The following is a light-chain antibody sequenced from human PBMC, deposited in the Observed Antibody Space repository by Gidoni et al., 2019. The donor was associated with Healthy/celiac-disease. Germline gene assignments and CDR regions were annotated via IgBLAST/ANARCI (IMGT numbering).Light chain of an antibody. Sequence: ELVLTQSPATLSLSPGERATLSCRASQSVSSYLAWYQQKPGQAPRLLIYDASNRATSIPARFSGSGSGTDFTLTISSLEPEDFAVYYCQQRSNWLYTFGQGTKLEIK. CDR3: QQRSNWLYT. V-gene: IGKV3-11*01. CDR1: QSVSSY. CDR2: DAS. J-gene: IGKJ2*01.